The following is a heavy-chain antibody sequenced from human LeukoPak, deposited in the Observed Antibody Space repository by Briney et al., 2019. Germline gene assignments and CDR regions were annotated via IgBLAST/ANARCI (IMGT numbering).Heavy chain of an antibody. Sequence: SETLSLTCAVYGGSFSGYYWSWIRQPPGKGLEWIGEINHSGSTNYNPSLKSRVTISVDTSKNQFSLKLSSVTAADTAVYYCARHPRWTEYFQHWGQGTLVTVSS. CDR2: INHSGST. D-gene: IGHD1-1*01. V-gene: IGHV4-34*01. CDR1: GGSFSGYY. J-gene: IGHJ1*01. CDR3: ARHPRWTEYFQH.